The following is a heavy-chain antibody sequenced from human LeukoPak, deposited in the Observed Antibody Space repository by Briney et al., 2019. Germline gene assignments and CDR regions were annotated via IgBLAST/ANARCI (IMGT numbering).Heavy chain of an antibody. CDR3: ARLYMVRGVITDY. CDR2: ISSSGSTI. Sequence: GGSLRLSCAASGFTFSSYEMNWVRQAPGKRLEWVSYISSSGSTIYYADSVKGRFTISRDNAKNSLYLQMNSLRAEDTAVYYCARLYMVRGVITDYWGQGTLVTVSS. CDR1: GFTFSSYE. D-gene: IGHD3-10*01. J-gene: IGHJ4*02. V-gene: IGHV3-48*03.